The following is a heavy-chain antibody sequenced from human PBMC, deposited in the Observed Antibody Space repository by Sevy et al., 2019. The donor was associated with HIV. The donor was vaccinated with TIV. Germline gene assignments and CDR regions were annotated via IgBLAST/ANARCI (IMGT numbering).Heavy chain of an antibody. CDR3: ARVPSGAPRGAPMDV. CDR1: GFTFSSYS. CDR2: ISSSSSYI. J-gene: IGHJ6*02. Sequence: GGSLRLSCAASGFTFSSYSMNWVRQAPGKGLEWVSSISSSSSYIYYADSVKGRFIISRDNAKNSLYLQMNSLRAEDTAVYYCARVPSGAPRGAPMDVWGQGTTVTVSS. D-gene: IGHD3-10*01. V-gene: IGHV3-21*01.